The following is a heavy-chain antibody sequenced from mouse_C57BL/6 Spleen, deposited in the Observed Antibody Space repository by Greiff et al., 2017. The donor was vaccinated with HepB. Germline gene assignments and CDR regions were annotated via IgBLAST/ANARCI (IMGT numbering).Heavy chain of an antibody. CDR1: SYTFTSYW. D-gene: IGHD2-4*01. CDR2: IDPSDSET. CDR3: ARSYDYDGFAY. V-gene: IGHV1-52*01. J-gene: IGHJ3*01. Sequence: QVQLQQPGAELVRPGPSVKLSCKASSYTFTSYWMHWVKQRPIQGLEWIGNIDPSDSETHYNQKFKDKATLTVDKSSSTAYMQLSSLTSEDSAVYYCARSYDYDGFAYWGQGTLVTVSA.